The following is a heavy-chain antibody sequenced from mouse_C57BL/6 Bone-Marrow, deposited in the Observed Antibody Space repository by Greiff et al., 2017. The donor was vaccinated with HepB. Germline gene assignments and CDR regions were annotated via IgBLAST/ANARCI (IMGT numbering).Heavy chain of an antibody. J-gene: IGHJ4*01. Sequence: QVQLKESGAELVRPGASVTLSCKASGYTFTDYEMHWVKQTPVHGLEWIGAIDPETGGTAYNQKFKGKAILTADKSSSTAYMKLRSLTSEDSAVYYCTTEGGYAMDYWGQGTSVTVSS. CDR3: TTEGGYAMDY. V-gene: IGHV1-15*01. CDR1: GYTFTDYE. CDR2: IDPETGGT.